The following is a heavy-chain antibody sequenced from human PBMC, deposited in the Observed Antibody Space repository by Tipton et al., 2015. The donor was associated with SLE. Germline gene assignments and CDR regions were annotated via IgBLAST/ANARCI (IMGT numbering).Heavy chain of an antibody. CDR1: GFTFKFYD. CDR2: ISSSGSTT. D-gene: IGHD1-26*01. J-gene: IGHJ3*01. Sequence: SLRLSCTVSGFTFKFYDLNWVRQAPGKGLEWLSSISSSGSTTYYADSVKGRFTVSRDNTRNSLYLQLNSLRDEDTALYYCVRPGVGISTTALDVWGRGTMVTVSS. CDR3: VRPGVGISTTALDV. V-gene: IGHV3-48*03.